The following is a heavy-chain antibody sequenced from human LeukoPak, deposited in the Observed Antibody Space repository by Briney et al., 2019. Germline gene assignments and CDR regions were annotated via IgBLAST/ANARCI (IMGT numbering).Heavy chain of an antibody. J-gene: IGHJ3*02. CDR2: ISYDGSNK. Sequence: GRSLRPSCAASGFTFSSYGMHWVRQAPGKGLEWVAVISYDGSNKYYADSVKGRFTISRDNSKNTLYLQMNSLRAEDTAVYYCAKDGYDAFDIWGQGTMVTVSS. CDR3: AKDGYDAFDI. CDR1: GFTFSSYG. D-gene: IGHD6-13*01. V-gene: IGHV3-30*18.